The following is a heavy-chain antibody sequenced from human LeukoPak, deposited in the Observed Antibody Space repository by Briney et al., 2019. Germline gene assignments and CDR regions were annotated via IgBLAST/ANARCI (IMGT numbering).Heavy chain of an antibody. J-gene: IGHJ3*02. V-gene: IGHV1-2*04. CDR1: GYTFTGYY. CDR3: VSHYDILTGAQRSNDAFDI. CDR2: INPNSGGT. D-gene: IGHD3-9*01. Sequence: GASVKVSCKAFGYTFTGYYMHWVRQAPGQGLEWMGWINPNSGGTNYAQKFQGWVTMTRDTSISTAYMELSSLRSEDTAVYYCVSHYDILTGAQRSNDAFDIWGQGTMVTVSS.